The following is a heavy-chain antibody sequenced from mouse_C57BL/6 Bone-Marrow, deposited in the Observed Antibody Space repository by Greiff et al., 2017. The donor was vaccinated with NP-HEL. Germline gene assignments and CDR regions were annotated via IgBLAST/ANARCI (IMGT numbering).Heavy chain of an antibody. J-gene: IGHJ2*01. CDR2: IDPSDSET. CDR1: GYTFTSYW. CDR3: ARREDNDEDSFDT. V-gene: IGHV1-52*01. Sequence: VQLQQPGAELVRPGSSVKLSCKASGYTFTSYWMHWVKQRPIQGLEWIGNIDPSDSETHYNQKFKDKATLTVDKSSSTAYMQLSRLTSEDSAVFNSARREDNDEDSFDTWGQGTTLTDSS. D-gene: IGHD2-4*01.